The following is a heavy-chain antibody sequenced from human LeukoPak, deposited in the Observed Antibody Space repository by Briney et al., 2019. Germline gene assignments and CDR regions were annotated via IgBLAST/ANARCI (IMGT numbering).Heavy chain of an antibody. CDR1: GFTFNDYG. CDR2: INWNGGTT. Sequence: GGSLRLSCAASGFTFNDYGMSWVRQGPGKGLEWVSGINWNGGTTGYADSVKGRFTIFRDNAKNSLYLQMNSLRAEDTVLYYCARDKHYYDSSNYVWGQGTLVTVSS. CDR3: ARDKHYYDSSNYV. J-gene: IGHJ4*02. D-gene: IGHD3-22*01. V-gene: IGHV3-20*04.